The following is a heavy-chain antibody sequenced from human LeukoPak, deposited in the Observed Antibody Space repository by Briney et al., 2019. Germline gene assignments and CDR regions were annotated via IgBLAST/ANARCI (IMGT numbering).Heavy chain of an antibody. J-gene: IGHJ4*02. CDR2: IYYTGST. CDR1: GGSISSYY. Sequence: SSETLSLTCTVSGGSISSYYWSWIRQPPGKGLEWIGYIYYTGSTSYNPSLTRRVTISVDTSKNHFSLNLSSVTAADTAVYYCARAVSGYYFDYWGQGTLVAVSS. V-gene: IGHV4-59*01. CDR3: ARAVSGYYFDY. D-gene: IGHD6-19*01.